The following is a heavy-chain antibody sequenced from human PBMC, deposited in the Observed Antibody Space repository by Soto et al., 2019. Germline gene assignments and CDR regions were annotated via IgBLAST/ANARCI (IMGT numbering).Heavy chain of an antibody. V-gene: IGHV1-2*04. CDR2: INPNSGGT. D-gene: IGHD6-13*01. Sequence: ASVKVSCKASGYTFTGYYMHWVRQAPGQGLEWMGWINPNSGGTNYAQKFQGWVTMTRDTSISTAYMELSRLRSDDTAVYYCAREKAAAGDQYYYVMDVWSQGTSVTVSS. CDR3: AREKAAAGDQYYYVMDV. CDR1: GYTFTGYY. J-gene: IGHJ6*02.